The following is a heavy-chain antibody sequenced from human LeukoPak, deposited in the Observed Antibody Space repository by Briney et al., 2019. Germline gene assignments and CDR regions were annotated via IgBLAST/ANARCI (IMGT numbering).Heavy chain of an antibody. V-gene: IGHV4-59*12. CDR2: IYYSGST. CDR3: AKAQKYSREFGY. Sequence: SETLSLTCTVSGGSISSYYWSWIRQPPGKGLEWIGYIYYSGSTNYNPSLKSRVTISVDTSKNQFSLKLSSVTAADTAVYYCAKAQKYSREFGYWGQGTLVTVSS. CDR1: GGSISSYY. D-gene: IGHD6-6*01. J-gene: IGHJ4*02.